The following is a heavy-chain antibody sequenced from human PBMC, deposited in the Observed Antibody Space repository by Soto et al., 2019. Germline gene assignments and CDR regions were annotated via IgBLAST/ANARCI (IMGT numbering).Heavy chain of an antibody. Sequence: QVQLVQSGAEVKKPGSSVKVSCKASGGTFSSYAISWVRQAPGQGLEWMGGIIPIFGTANYAQKFQGRVTTAADASASTGYTELSSLISEYTAVYYFARCRVYGVYFGAFDIWGQGTMVTVSS. CDR3: ARCRVYGVYFGAFDI. D-gene: IGHD3-9*01. V-gene: IGHV1-69*01. CDR1: GGTFSSYA. J-gene: IGHJ3*02. CDR2: IIPIFGTA.